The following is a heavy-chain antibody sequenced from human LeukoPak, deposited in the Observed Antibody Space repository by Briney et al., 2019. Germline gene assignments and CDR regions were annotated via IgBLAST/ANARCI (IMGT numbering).Heavy chain of an antibody. CDR1: GFTFSSYA. CDR2: ISGSGNNT. V-gene: IGHV3-23*01. J-gene: IGHJ4*02. D-gene: IGHD7-27*01. CDR3: ANLGTGSDY. Sequence: PGGSLRLSCAASGFTFSSYAMSWVRQAPGKGLEWVSTISGSGNNTFYADSVKGRFTISRDNSRNTVSLQMNCLRAEDTAIYFCANLGTGSDYWDQGTLVTVSS.